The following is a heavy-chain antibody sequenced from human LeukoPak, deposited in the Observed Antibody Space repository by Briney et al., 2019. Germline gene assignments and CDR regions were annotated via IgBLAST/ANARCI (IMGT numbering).Heavy chain of an antibody. V-gene: IGHV1-69*04. CDR3: AREDGNWNDLGQYGMDV. J-gene: IGHJ6*02. Sequence: KVSCKPSGGTFSSYAISWVRQAPGQGLEWMGRIIPILGIANYAQKFQGRVTITADKSTSTAYMELSSLRSEDTAVYYCAREDGNWNDLGQYGMDVWGQGTTVTVSS. CDR1: GGTFSSYA. CDR2: IIPILGIA. D-gene: IGHD1-20*01.